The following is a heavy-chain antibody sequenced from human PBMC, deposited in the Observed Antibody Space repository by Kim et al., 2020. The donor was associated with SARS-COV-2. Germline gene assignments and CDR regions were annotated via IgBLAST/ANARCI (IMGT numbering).Heavy chain of an antibody. D-gene: IGHD6-6*01. CDR3: ARDEREYSSSPDI. V-gene: IGHV3-30-3*01. Sequence: GGSLRLSCAASGFTFSSYAMHWVRQAPGKGLEWVAVISYDGSNKYYADSVKGRFTISRDNSKNTLYLQMNSLRAEDTAVYYCARDEREYSSSPDIWGQGTVVTVSS. CDR2: ISYDGSNK. J-gene: IGHJ3*02. CDR1: GFTFSSYA.